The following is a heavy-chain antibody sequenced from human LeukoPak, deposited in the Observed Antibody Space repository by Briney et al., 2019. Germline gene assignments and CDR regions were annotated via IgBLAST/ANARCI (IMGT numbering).Heavy chain of an antibody. Sequence: PGGSLRLSCAASGFIFSSYSMNWVRQAPGKGLEWVSSISSSSTYIYYADSVKGRFTISRDNAKNSLYLQMNSLRAEDTAVYYCAELGITMIGGVWGKGTTVTISS. CDR2: ISSSSTYI. CDR1: GFIFSSYS. V-gene: IGHV3-21*01. D-gene: IGHD3-10*02. J-gene: IGHJ6*04. CDR3: AELGITMIGGV.